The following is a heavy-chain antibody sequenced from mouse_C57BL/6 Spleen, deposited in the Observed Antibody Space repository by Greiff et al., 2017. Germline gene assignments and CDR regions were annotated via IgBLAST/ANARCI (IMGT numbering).Heavy chain of an antibody. V-gene: IGHV1-82*01. J-gene: IGHJ2*01. CDR2: IYPGDGDT. CDR1: GYAFSSSW. D-gene: IGHD2-5*01. Sequence: QVQLKESGPELVKPGASVKISCKASGYAFSSSWMNWVKQRPGKGLEWIGRIYPGDGDTNYNGKFKGKATLTADKSSSTAYMQLSSLTSEDSAVYFYASPYYSNYDFDYWGQGTTLTVSS. CDR3: ASPYYSNYDFDY.